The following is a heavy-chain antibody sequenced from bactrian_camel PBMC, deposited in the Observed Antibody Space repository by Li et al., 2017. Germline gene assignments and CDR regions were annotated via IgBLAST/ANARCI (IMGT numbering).Heavy chain of an antibody. Sequence: HVQLVESGGGSAQAGGSLRVSCSASRNSKRRHCMGWFRRPIGQEREGVAAIYTGGGSTWYADSVKGRFTISYDNAKNTMSLQMNSLKPEDSGMYYCAARDTGLCEIMSAYNYWGQGTQVTVS. D-gene: IGHD5*01. CDR3: AARDTGLCEIMSAYNY. CDR1: RNSKRRHC. CDR2: IYTGGGST. J-gene: IGHJ4*01. V-gene: IGHV3S1*01.